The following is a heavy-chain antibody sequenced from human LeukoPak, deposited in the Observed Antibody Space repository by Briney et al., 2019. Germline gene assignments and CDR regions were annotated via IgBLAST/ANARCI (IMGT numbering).Heavy chain of an antibody. V-gene: IGHV1-2*02. CDR3: ARAGFREWLRKPFDY. D-gene: IGHD5-12*01. J-gene: IGHJ4*02. CDR2: INPNSGGT. CDR1: GYTFTGYY. Sequence: GASVNVSCKASGYTFTGYYMHWVRQAPGQGLEWMGWINPNSGGTNYAQKFQGRVTMTRDTSISTAYMELSRLRSDDTALYYCARAGFREWLRKPFDYWGQGTLVTVSS.